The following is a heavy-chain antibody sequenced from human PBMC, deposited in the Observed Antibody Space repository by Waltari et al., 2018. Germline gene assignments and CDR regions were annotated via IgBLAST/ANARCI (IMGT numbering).Heavy chain of an antibody. D-gene: IGHD4-17*01. CDR1: GYIFTSYG. V-gene: IGHV1-18*01. Sequence: QVQLVQSGGEVKNAGASVKVSCKASGYIFTSYGISWVRQAPGQSLEWMGWNSANNDDTNYVQRFQDRLTMTTDTATNTAYMELRGLRSDDSAAYYCARDYYSDYVFDHWGQGTLVIVSS. J-gene: IGHJ4*02. CDR3: ARDYYSDYVFDH. CDR2: NSANNDDT.